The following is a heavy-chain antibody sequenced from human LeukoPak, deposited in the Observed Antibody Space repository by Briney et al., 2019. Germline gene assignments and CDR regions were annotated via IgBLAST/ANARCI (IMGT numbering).Heavy chain of an antibody. Sequence: SVKVSCKASGGTFSSYAISWVRQAPGQGLEWMGGIIPIFGTANYAQKFQGRVTITADESTSTAYMELSSLRSEDTAVYYCATTSSGDALGAFDYWGQGTLVTVSS. CDR1: GGTFSSYA. D-gene: IGHD2-15*01. J-gene: IGHJ4*02. CDR3: ATTSSGDALGAFDY. CDR2: IIPIFGTA. V-gene: IGHV1-69*01.